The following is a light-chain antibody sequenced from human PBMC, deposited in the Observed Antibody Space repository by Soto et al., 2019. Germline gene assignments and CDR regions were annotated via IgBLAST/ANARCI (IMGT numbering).Light chain of an antibody. J-gene: IGLJ2*01. V-gene: IGLV1-51*01. CDR2: DNS. Sequence: QSVLTQPPSVSAAPGQKVTISCSGSSSNIGNNYVSWYQQLPGTAPKLLIYDNSKRPSGFPDRFSGSKSGTSATLGITGLQTGDEADYYCGTWDSSLSAVVFGGGTKLTVL. CDR1: SSNIGNNY. CDR3: GTWDSSLSAVV.